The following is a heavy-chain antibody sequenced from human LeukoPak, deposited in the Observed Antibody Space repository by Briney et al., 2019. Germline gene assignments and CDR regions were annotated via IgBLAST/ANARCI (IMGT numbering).Heavy chain of an antibody. J-gene: IGHJ2*01. Sequence: SETLSLTCAVYGGSFSGYYWSWIRQPPGKGLEWIGEINHSGSTNYNPSLKSRVTISVDTSKNQFSLKLSSVTAADTAVYYCARAVLRFLEWSEYWYFDLWGRGTLVTVSS. D-gene: IGHD3-3*01. CDR3: ARAVLRFLEWSEYWYFDL. V-gene: IGHV4-34*01. CDR1: GGSFSGYY. CDR2: INHSGST.